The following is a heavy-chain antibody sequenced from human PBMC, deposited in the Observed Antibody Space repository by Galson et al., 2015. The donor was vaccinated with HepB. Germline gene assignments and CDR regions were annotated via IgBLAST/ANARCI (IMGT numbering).Heavy chain of an antibody. D-gene: IGHD3-10*01. Sequence: SLRLSCAASGFTFSYYAMSWVRQAPGKGLEWVSSISGSGGSTYYADSVKGRFTFSRDNSKNTMYLQMNSPRAEDTAVYYCATGGHSYYYYYMDVWGKGTAVTVSS. V-gene: IGHV3-23*01. J-gene: IGHJ6*03. CDR2: ISGSGGST. CDR1: GFTFSYYA. CDR3: ATGGHSYYYYYMDV.